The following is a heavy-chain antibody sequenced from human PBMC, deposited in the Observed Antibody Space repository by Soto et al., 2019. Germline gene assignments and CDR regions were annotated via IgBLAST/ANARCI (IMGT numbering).Heavy chain of an antibody. CDR2: IIPIFGTA. CDR1: GGTFSSYA. V-gene: IGHV1-69*13. D-gene: IGHD3-10*01. J-gene: IGHJ6*02. Sequence: ASVKVSCKASGGTFSSYAISWVRQAPGQGLEWMGGIIPIFGTANYAQKFQGRVTITADESTSTAYMELSSLRSEDTAVYYCARSAPGSPDYYYYGMDVWGQGTTVTVSS. CDR3: ARSAPGSPDYYYYGMDV.